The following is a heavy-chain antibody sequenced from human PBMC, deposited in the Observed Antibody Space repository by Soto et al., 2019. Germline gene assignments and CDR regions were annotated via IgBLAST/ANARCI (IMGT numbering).Heavy chain of an antibody. CDR1: GYTFFTSD. J-gene: IGHJ5*02. CDR2: ISTYSGDT. V-gene: IGHV1-18*01. D-gene: IGHD1-1*01. CDR3: ARLQGPKTTENRFDP. Sequence: APVKVSCKASGYTFFTSDISWVRQAPGQGLEWMGWISTYSGDTKYAQKFQGRVTMTTDTSTTTAYLELRSLRSDDTAVYYCARLQGPKTTENRFDPWGQGTLVTVSS.